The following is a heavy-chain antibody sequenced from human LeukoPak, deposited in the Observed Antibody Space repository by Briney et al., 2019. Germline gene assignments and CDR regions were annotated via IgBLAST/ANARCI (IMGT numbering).Heavy chain of an antibody. CDR1: GVTFSSYA. V-gene: IGHV3-23*01. J-gene: IGHJ4*02. D-gene: IGHD3-9*01. Sequence: GGSLRLSCAASGVTFSSYAMSWVRQAPGKGLEWVSSISGSGGSTYYADSVKGRFTISRDNSKNMLYLQMNSQRAEDTAVYYCAKLLNNRYFDSNFDYWGQGTLVTVSS. CDR2: ISGSGGST. CDR3: AKLLNNRYFDSNFDY.